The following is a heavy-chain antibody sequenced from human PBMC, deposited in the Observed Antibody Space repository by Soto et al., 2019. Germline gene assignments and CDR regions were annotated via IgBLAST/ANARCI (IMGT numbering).Heavy chain of an antibody. J-gene: IGHJ5*02. CDR1: GFTFGTTD. D-gene: IGHD3-10*01. CDR2: IDGGGGIT. CDR3: VKNSGWFNT. V-gene: IGHV3-23*01. Sequence: QLLQSGGGLVQPGGSLTLSCAASGFTFGTTDMSWVRQAPGEGLEWVSTIDGGGGITYYADSVKGRFTISRDNSRNTVYLHMNSLRGDDTALYYCVKNSGWFNTWGQGALVTVSS.